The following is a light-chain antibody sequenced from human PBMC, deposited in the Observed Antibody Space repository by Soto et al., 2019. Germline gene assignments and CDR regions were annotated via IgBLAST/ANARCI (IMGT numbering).Light chain of an antibody. V-gene: IGLV1-51*02. CDR3: GTWDSSLSAGVV. Sequence: SVLTKPPSVSAAPGQKVTISCSGSSSNIGNNYVSWYQQLPGTAPKLLIYENNKRPSGIPDRFSGSKSGTSATLGITGLQTGDEADYYCGTWDSSLSAGVVFGGGTKLTVL. CDR1: SSNIGNNY. CDR2: ENN. J-gene: IGLJ2*01.